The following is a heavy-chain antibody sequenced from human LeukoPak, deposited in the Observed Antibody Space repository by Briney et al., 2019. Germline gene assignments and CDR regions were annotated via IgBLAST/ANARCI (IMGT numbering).Heavy chain of an antibody. D-gene: IGHD3-10*01. Sequence: SETLSLTCTVSGGSISSHYWSWIRQPPGKGLEWIGYIYYSGSTNYNPSLKSRVTISVDTSKNQFSLKLSSVTAADTAVYYCARDSRGSGSYYHPTYFDYWGQGTLVTVSS. V-gene: IGHV4-59*11. J-gene: IGHJ4*02. CDR1: GGSISSHY. CDR2: IYYSGST. CDR3: ARDSRGSGSYYHPTYFDY.